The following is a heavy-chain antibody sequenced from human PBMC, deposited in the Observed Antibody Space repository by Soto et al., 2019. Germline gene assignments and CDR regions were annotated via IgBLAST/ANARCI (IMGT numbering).Heavy chain of an antibody. CDR3: ARGGAPYNWFGH. CDR1: GGSVSSGSYY. CDR2: IYSSGFT. J-gene: IGHJ5*02. D-gene: IGHD3-16*01. V-gene: IGHV4-61*01. Sequence: LSLTCTVSGGSVSSGSYYWSWIRQPPGKGLEWLGYIYSSGFTTYNPSLKGRLTIPVDTSKNQFSLRLSSVTSADTAVYYCARGGAPYNWFGHWGQGTLVTVSS.